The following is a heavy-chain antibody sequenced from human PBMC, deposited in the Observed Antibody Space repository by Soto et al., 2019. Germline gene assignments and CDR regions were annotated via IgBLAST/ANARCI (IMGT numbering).Heavy chain of an antibody. CDR2: ISWNSGSI. D-gene: IGHD3-9*01. CDR3: AKERRYFDWFLFDY. V-gene: IGHV3-9*01. Sequence: LSLPCAASGFTFDDYAMHWVRQAPGKGLEWVSGISWNSGSIGYADSVKGRFTISRDNAKNSLYLQMNSLRAEDTALYYCAKERRYFDWFLFDYWGQGTLVTVSS. J-gene: IGHJ4*02. CDR1: GFTFDDYA.